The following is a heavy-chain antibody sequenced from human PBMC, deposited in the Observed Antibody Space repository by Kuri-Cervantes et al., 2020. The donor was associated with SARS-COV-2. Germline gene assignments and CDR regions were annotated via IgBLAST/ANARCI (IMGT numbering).Heavy chain of an antibody. CDR2: INHSGST. CDR1: GGSISSDNYY. Sequence: GSLRLSCTVSGGSISSDNYYWSWIRQPPGKGLEWIGEINHSGSTNYNPSLKSRVTILVDTSKNQFSLKLSSVTAADTAVYYCARPGYCSSTSCYNNWFDPWGQGTLVTVSS. J-gene: IGHJ5*02. V-gene: IGHV4-39*01. CDR3: ARPGYCSSTSCYNNWFDP. D-gene: IGHD2-2*02.